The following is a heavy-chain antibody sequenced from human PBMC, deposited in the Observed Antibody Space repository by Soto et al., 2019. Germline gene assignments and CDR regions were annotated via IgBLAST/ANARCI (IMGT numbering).Heavy chain of an antibody. Sequence: ASVKVSCKASGYTFTSYGISWVRQAPGQGLEWMGWISAYNGNTNYAQKLQGRVTMTTDTSTSTAYMELRSLRSDDTAVYYCAREVRGYCSSTSCYNWFDPWGQGTLVIVSS. D-gene: IGHD2-2*01. V-gene: IGHV1-18*01. CDR1: GYTFTSYG. CDR3: AREVRGYCSSTSCYNWFDP. CDR2: ISAYNGNT. J-gene: IGHJ5*02.